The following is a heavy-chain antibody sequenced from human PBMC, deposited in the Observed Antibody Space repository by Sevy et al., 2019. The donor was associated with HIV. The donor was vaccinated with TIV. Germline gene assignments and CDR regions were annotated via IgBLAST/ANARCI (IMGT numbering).Heavy chain of an antibody. Sequence: GESLKISCKGPGYSFTSYWIGWVRQMPGKGLEWMGIIYPGDSDTRYSPSFQGQVTISADKSISTAYLQWSSLKASDTAMYYCARHWPGEDIVVEVAALAFHMWGQGTMVTVSS. CDR1: GYSFTSYW. D-gene: IGHD2-15*01. V-gene: IGHV5-51*01. CDR3: ARHWPGEDIVVEVAALAFHM. J-gene: IGHJ3*02. CDR2: IYPGDSDT.